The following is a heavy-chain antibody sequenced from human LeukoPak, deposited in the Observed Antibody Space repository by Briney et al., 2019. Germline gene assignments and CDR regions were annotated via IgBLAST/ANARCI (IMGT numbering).Heavy chain of an antibody. CDR1: RYTFTSYD. V-gene: IGHV1-18*04. CDR2: SSPYNGGT. CDR3: AREWRDCDGGCVTGHFDF. Sequence: ASVKVSCKASRYTFTSYDINWVREAAGQGPEWMGWSSPYNGGTRYAQKFRGRVTMTTDTSTTTAYMELTSLESDDSAVYYCAREWRDCDGGCVTGHFDFWGQGTRVTVSS. D-gene: IGHD2-21*01. J-gene: IGHJ4*02.